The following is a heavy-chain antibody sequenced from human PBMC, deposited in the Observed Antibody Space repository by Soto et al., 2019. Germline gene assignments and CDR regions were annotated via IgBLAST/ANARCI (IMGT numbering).Heavy chain of an antibody. D-gene: IGHD3-3*01. CDR1: GGSISSGDYY. V-gene: IGHV4-30-4*01. Sequence: SETLSLTCTVSGGSISSGDYYWSWIRQPPGKGLEWIGYIYYSGSTYYNQSLKSRVTISVDTSKNQFSLKLSSVTAADTAVYYCARDGPRFLEWLLPTYYYYYYGMDVWGQGTTVTVSS. CDR3: ARDGPRFLEWLLPTYYYYYYGMDV. J-gene: IGHJ6*02. CDR2: IYYSGST.